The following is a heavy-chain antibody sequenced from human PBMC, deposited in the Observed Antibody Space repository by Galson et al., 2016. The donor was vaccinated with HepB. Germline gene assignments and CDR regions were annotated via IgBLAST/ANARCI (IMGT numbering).Heavy chain of an antibody. CDR3: AREFPGSARGTHDAFDI. V-gene: IGHV1-69*13. J-gene: IGHJ3*02. CDR2: IIPMLGTA. Sequence: SVKVSCKASGGTFNTYAISWVRQAPGQGLEWMGGIIPMLGTATYAQKFQGRVTITADESTSTAYMDLSSLRSEDTAVYYCAREFPGSARGTHDAFDIWGQGTMVTVSS. D-gene: IGHD6-13*01. CDR1: GGTFNTYA.